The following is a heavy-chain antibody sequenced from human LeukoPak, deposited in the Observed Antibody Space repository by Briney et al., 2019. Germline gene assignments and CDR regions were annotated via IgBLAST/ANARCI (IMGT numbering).Heavy chain of an antibody. CDR1: GFTFSNYE. Sequence: PGGSLRLSCAASGFTFSNYEMNWVRQAPGKGLEWVSYISSSGGTMYYADSVKGRFTISRDNAKNSLYLQMNSLRAEDTAVYYCARDGGEWELDYWGQGTLVTVSS. V-gene: IGHV3-48*03. D-gene: IGHD1-26*01. CDR2: ISSSGGTM. CDR3: ARDGGEWELDY. J-gene: IGHJ4*02.